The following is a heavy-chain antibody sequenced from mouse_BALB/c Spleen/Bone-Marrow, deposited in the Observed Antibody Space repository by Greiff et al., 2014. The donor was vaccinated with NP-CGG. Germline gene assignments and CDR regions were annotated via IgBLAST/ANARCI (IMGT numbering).Heavy chain of an antibody. V-gene: IGHV1-63*01. CDR2: IYPGSGNT. CDR3: TRRRSLDY. J-gene: IGHJ2*01. Sequence: VKLMESGTELVRPGTSVKISCKASGYAFTNYWLGWVTQRPGHGLAWIGDIYPGSGNTYYNEKFKGKVTLTADKSSSTAYMQLSGLTSEDSAVYFCTRRRSLDYWGQGTTLTVSS. CDR1: GYAFTNYW.